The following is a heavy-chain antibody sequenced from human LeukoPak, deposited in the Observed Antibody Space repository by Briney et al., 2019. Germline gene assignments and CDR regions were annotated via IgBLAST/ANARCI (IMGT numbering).Heavy chain of an antibody. V-gene: IGHV4-39*01. J-gene: IGHJ5*02. CDR3: ARLGRPGAVPGYNCFDP. CDR2: IYYSGST. CDR1: GGSISSTSYY. D-gene: IGHD2-2*01. Sequence: SETLSLTCTVSGGSISSTSYYWGWIRQPPGKGPEWIGSIYYSGSTYYNPSLKSRVTISADTSKNQFSLKLSSVTAADTAVYYCARLGRPGAVPGYNCFDPWGQGTLVTVSS.